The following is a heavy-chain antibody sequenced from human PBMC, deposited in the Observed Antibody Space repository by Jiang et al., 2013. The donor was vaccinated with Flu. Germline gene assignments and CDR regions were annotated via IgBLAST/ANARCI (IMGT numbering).Heavy chain of an antibody. D-gene: IGHD4-23*01. CDR3: ARSDYGGVMDV. CDR2: IHDSGST. V-gene: IGHV4-31*03. J-gene: IGHJ6*02. Sequence: SGSGLVKPSQTLSLTCTVSGGSISRSGYYWRWNRLHPGKGLEWIGYIHDSGSTYYNPSLKSRVSISVDMSKNQFSLNLSSVTAADTAVYYCARSDYGGVMDVWGQGTTVTVSS. CDR1: GGSISRSGYY.